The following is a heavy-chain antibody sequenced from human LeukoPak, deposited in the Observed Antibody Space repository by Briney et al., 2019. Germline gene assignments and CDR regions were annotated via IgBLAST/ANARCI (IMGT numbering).Heavy chain of an antibody. V-gene: IGHV3-7*01. Sequence: PGGSLRLSCVVSGFTFSSYSMIWVRQAPGKGLQWVANMKEDGSETKYVESVKGRFTISRDNAKNSLYLQMNSLRAEDTAVYYCGRHRSGSGTYFIDYWGQGTLVSVSS. J-gene: IGHJ4*02. CDR1: GFTFSSYS. CDR3: GRHRSGSGTYFIDY. D-gene: IGHD3-10*01. CDR2: MKEDGSET.